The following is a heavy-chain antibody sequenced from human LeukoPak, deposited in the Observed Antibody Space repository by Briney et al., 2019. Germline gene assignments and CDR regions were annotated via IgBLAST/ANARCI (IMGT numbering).Heavy chain of an antibody. CDR3: AKGVIAVVPAARGFEY. J-gene: IGHJ4*02. CDR2: ISGGGSTI. V-gene: IGHV3-23*01. CDR1: GFTFSTYA. Sequence: GGSLRLSCAASGFTFSTYAMSWVRQAPGRGLEWVSVISGGGSTIYYADSVKGRFTISRDNPKKTLYLQMNGLRAEDTAVYFCAKGVIAVVPAARGFEYWGQGIRVTVSS. D-gene: IGHD2-2*01.